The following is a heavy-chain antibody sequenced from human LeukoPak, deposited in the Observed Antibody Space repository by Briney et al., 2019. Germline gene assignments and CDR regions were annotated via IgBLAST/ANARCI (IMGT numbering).Heavy chain of an antibody. V-gene: IGHV4-61*01. CDR2: IYYSGST. CDR1: GGSVSSGSYY. CDR3: ARDLTGPGGFDY. D-gene: IGHD1-14*01. Sequence: SETLSLTCTVSGGSVSSGSYYWSRIRQPPGKGLEWIGYIYYSGSTNYNPSLKSRVTISVDTSKNQFSLKLSSVTAADTAVYYCARDLTGPGGFDYWGQGTLVTVSS. J-gene: IGHJ4*02.